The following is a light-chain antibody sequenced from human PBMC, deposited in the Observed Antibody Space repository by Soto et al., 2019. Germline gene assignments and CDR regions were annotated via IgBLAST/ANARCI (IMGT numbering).Light chain of an antibody. J-gene: IGKJ1*01. CDR3: QQYGSSGT. V-gene: IGKV3-20*01. CDR2: GAS. CDR1: QSVSNNY. Sequence: IVVTHSVGTLSLKPGERATLSCRASQSVSNNYLAWYQQKPGQAPRLLIYGASNRATGIPDRFSGSGSGTDFTLTISRLEPEDFAVYYCQQYGSSGTFGQRTKVDI.